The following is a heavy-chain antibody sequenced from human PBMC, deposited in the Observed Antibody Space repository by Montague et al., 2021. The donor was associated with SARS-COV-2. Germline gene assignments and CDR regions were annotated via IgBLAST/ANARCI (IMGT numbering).Heavy chain of an antibody. Sequence: GNTNYNPSLKSRVTISVDTSKNQFSLRLTSVTAADTAVYYCARLNWDNDSVFDSWGQGAVVAVSS. V-gene: IGHV4-61*07. J-gene: IGHJ4*02. D-gene: IGHD1/OR15-1a*01. CDR2: GNT. CDR3: ARLNWDNDSVFDS.